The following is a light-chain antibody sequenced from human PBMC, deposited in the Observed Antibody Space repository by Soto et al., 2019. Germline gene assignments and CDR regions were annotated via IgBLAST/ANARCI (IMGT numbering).Light chain of an antibody. V-gene: IGLV1-47*02. J-gene: IGLJ2*01. CDR3: ATWDASLSGVV. Sequence: QSVLTQPPSASGTPGQRVTISCSGSRSNIGNNYVYWYQQIPGTAPKLIIYSNNQRPSGVPDRFSGSNSATYASLAIGGLRYEDEADYYCATWDASLSGVVFGGGTKVTVL. CDR2: SNN. CDR1: RSNIGNNY.